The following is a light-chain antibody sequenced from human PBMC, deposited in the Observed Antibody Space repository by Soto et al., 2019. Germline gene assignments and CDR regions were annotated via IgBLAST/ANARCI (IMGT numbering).Light chain of an antibody. Sequence: GDRGTITFRTSQSVSNYLNWYQQKSGKAPKLLSYAASTLQTGVPSRFSGSGSGTDFTLTISSLQPEDFEAYYCQQSYSSPRTFGQGTKVDIK. CDR2: AAS. CDR3: QQSYSSPRT. V-gene: IGKV1-39*01. J-gene: IGKJ1*01. CDR1: QSVSNY.